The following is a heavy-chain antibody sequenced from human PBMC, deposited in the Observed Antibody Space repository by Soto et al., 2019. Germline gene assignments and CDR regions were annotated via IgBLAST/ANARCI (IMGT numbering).Heavy chain of an antibody. CDR3: ARVSSGWDDAWFDP. CDR2: IDPSDSYT. V-gene: IGHV5-10-1*01. D-gene: IGHD6-19*01. Sequence: RVKSPKISCKDSGYSFTSYWISCVRQMPGKGLEWMGRIDPSDSYTSYSPSLQGHVTTSADKSISTAYLQWSSRKASDTAMYSCARVSSGWDDAWFDPSGQGTLVTVHS. J-gene: IGHJ5*02. CDR1: GYSFTSYW.